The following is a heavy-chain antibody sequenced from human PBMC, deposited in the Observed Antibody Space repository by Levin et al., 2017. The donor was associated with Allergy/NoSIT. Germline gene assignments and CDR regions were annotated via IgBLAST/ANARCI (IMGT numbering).Heavy chain of an antibody. CDR2: ISSSSGYI. J-gene: IGHJ6*03. Sequence: GGSLRLSCAASEFAFSTYTMNWVRQAPGKGLEWVSSISSSSGYIYYADSVKGRFTISRDNAKNSLYLQMHSLRAEDTAMYYCARDWGLGSGAPMDGWGKGTTVTVSS. CDR1: EFAFSTYT. CDR3: ARDWGLGSGAPMDG. D-gene: IGHD3-16*01. V-gene: IGHV3-21*01.